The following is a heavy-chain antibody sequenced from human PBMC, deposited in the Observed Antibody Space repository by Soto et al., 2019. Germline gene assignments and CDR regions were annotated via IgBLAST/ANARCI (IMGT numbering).Heavy chain of an antibody. CDR2: ISSSSSYI. Sequence: GGSLRLSCAASGFTFSSYSMNWVRQAPGKGLEWVSSISSSSSYIYYADSVKGRFTISRDNAKNSLYLQMNSLRAEDTAVYYCARLDIVVAYDTTHRLQEYYYYGMDVWGQGTTVTVSS. CDR3: ARLDIVVAYDTTHRLQEYYYYGMDV. CDR1: GFTFSSYS. D-gene: IGHD2-2*03. V-gene: IGHV3-21*01. J-gene: IGHJ6*02.